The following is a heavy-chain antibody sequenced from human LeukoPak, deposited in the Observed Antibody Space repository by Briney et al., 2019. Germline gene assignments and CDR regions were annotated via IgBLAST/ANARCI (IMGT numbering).Heavy chain of an antibody. CDR1: GFTFSSYG. V-gene: IGHV3-33*06. CDR3: AKGDYSNPGNWFDP. J-gene: IGHJ5*02. CDR2: IWYDGSNK. D-gene: IGHD4-11*01. Sequence: GGSLRLSCAASGFTFSSYGMHWVRQAPGKGLEWGAVIWYDGSNKYYADSVKGRFTISRDNSKNTLYLQMNSLRAEDTAVYYCAKGDYSNPGNWFDPWGQGTLVTVSS.